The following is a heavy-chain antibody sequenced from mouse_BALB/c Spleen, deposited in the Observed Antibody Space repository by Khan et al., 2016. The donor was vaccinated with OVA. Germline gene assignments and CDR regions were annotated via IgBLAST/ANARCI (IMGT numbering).Heavy chain of an antibody. V-gene: IGHV1-7*01. J-gene: IGHJ2*01. CDR3: ARDRIDY. Sequence: VQLQQSGAELEKPGASVKMSCKASGYTFSTYWIHWEKQRPGQGLEWIGYINPSSGYTYYNQRFNDKATLTADKSSSTAYMQLSSLTSEDSAVYYCARDRIDYWGQGTTLTVSS. CDR1: GYTFSTYW. CDR2: INPSSGYT.